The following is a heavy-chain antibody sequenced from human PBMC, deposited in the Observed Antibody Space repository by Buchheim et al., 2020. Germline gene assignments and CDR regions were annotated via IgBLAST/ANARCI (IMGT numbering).Heavy chain of an antibody. D-gene: IGHD2-8*01. CDR3: TTVIKGDYCTNAVCYTPYFDY. V-gene: IGHV3-15*01. CDR2: IKSKADGETI. CDR1: GFTFSNAW. J-gene: IGHJ4*02. Sequence: EVQLVESGGGLVKPGGSLRLSCASSGFTFSNAWMSWVRQAPGKGLEWVGRIKSKADGETIDYAAPVKGRFTISRDDSRKTLYLQMNSLKTEDTAVYYCTTVIKGDYCTNAVCYTPYFDYWGQGT.